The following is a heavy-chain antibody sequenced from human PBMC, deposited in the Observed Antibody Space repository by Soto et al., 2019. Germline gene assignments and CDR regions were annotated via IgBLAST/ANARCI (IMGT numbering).Heavy chain of an antibody. J-gene: IGHJ4*02. CDR2: IYYSGST. Sequence: PSETLSLTGTGSGGSISSSSYYWGWIRQPPGKGLEWIGSIYYSGSTYYNPSLKSRVTISVDTSKNQFALKLSSVTAADTAVYYCASFGSLFDYCGQGTLVTFSP. D-gene: IGHD3-10*01. CDR1: GGSISSSSYY. V-gene: IGHV4-39*01. CDR3: ASFGSLFDY.